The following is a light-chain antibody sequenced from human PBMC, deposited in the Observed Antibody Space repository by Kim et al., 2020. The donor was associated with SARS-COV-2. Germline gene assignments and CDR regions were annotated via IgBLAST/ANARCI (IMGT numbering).Light chain of an antibody. V-gene: IGKV1-5*01. CDR1: QSISSW. Sequence: ASVGERVTITCRASQSISSWLAWYQQKPGKAPKLLIYDASSLESGVPSRFSGSGSGTEFTLTISSLQPDDFATYYCQQYNSYPFTFGPGTKVDIK. CDR3: QQYNSYPFT. CDR2: DAS. J-gene: IGKJ3*01.